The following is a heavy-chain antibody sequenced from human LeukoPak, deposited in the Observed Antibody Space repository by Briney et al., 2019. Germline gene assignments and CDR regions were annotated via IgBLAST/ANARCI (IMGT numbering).Heavy chain of an antibody. Sequence: NPGGSLRLSCVAYAFTFSNAWMSWVRQTPGKGLEWIGRIKSKTDGGTANYAAPVKGKFTISRDDSTNTLYLQMNSLKTEDAAVYYCNTIESGWYPTDYYGMDVWGQGTTVTVSS. V-gene: IGHV3-15*01. CDR2: IKSKTDGGTA. J-gene: IGHJ6*02. D-gene: IGHD6-19*01. CDR3: NTIESGWYPTDYYGMDV. CDR1: AFTFSNAW.